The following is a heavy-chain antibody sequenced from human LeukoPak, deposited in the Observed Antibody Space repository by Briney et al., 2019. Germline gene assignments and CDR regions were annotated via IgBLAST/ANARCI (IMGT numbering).Heavy chain of an antibody. J-gene: IGHJ4*02. V-gene: IGHV3-30*18. CDR3: AKEGCGGDCFDF. Sequence: GSLRLSCASSGFTFSIYGMHWVRQAPGKGLEWVAVISYDGTNKYYADSVKGRFTISRDNSKNTLYLQMNSLRAEDTAVYYCAKEGCGGDCFDFWGQGTLVTVSS. CDR2: ISYDGTNK. CDR1: GFTFSIYG. D-gene: IGHD2-21*01.